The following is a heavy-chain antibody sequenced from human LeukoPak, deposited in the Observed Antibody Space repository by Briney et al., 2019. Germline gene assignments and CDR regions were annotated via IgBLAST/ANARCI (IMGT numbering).Heavy chain of an antibody. CDR2: TYYTGST. Sequence: SETLSLTCSVFGGSISGSSYYWDWFRQPPGQGLDWLGSTYYTGSTHYNPSLKSRVTISLDASKNQFSLKLSSVTAADTAVYYCARDLSVAGRNWFDPWGQGTLVIVSS. J-gene: IGHJ5*02. CDR3: ARDLSVAGRNWFDP. V-gene: IGHV4-39*07. CDR1: GGSISGSSYY. D-gene: IGHD6-19*01.